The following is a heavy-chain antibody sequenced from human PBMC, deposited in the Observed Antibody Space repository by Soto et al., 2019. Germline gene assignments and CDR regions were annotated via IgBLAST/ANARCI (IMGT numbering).Heavy chain of an antibody. V-gene: IGHV5-51*01. CDR3: ARTSAAGKYYYGMDV. J-gene: IGHJ6*02. CDR1: GYSFTSYW. Sequence: GESLKISCKGSGYSFTSYWISWVRQMPGKGLEWMGIIYPGDSDTRYGPSFQGQVTISADKSISTAYLQWSSLKASDTAMYYCARTSAAGKYYYGMDVWGQGTTVTVSS. D-gene: IGHD6-13*01. CDR2: IYPGDSDT.